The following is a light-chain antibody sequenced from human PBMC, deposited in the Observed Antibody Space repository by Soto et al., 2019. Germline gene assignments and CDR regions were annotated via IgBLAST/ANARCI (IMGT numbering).Light chain of an antibody. CDR3: QPHSAWVT. CDR2: DAS. CDR1: QSVSTY. J-gene: IGKJ4*01. Sequence: EIVLTQSPATLSLSPGERGTLSCRASQSVSTYLACYQHISGQAPRLLIYDASNVPTCIPARFSGSGSGTEFTLTLSYIEPEEFAFSYCQPHSAWVTFGGGTKVEI. V-gene: IGKV3-11*01.